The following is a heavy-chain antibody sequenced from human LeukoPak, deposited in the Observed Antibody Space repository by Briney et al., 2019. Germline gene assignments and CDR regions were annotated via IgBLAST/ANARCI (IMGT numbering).Heavy chain of an antibody. CDR2: ISDSGGNT. Sequence: GGSLRLSCAASGFTFSSYAMNWVGQAPGKGLEWVSTISDSGGNTYYADSVKGRFTISRDNSKNTLFLQMNSLRAEDTAVYYCAKDWHNHYFGRFDPWGQGTLVTVSS. J-gene: IGHJ5*02. V-gene: IGHV3-23*01. CDR1: GFTFSSYA. D-gene: IGHD2/OR15-2a*01. CDR3: AKDWHNHYFGRFDP.